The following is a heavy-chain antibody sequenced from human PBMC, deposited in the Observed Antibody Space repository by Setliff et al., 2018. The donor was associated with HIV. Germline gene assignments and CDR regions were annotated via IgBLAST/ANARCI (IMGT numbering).Heavy chain of an antibody. J-gene: IGHJ4*02. D-gene: IGHD4-4*01. CDR2: IYPNSGGT. CDR1: GYTFTGYY. Sequence: ASVKVSCKASGYTFTGYYMHWVRQAPGQGLEWMGRIYPNSGGTNSAQKFQGRVTMTRDTSVSTAYMELNRLRSDDTAVYYCVRHADSLDYWGQGTLVTVSS. V-gene: IGHV1-2*06. CDR3: VRHADSLDY.